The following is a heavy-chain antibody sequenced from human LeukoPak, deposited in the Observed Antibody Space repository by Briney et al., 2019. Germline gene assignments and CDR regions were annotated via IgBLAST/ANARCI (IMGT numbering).Heavy chain of an antibody. CDR1: GYSFTSYW. D-gene: IGHD5-12*01. Sequence: GESLKISCKGSGYSFTSYWIGWVRQMPGKGLEWMGIIYPGDSDTRYSPSFQGQVTISADKSISTAYLQWSSLKAPDTAMYYCATEVGYSGYDGADAFDIWGQGTVVTVSS. J-gene: IGHJ3*02. CDR2: IYPGDSDT. CDR3: ATEVGYSGYDGADAFDI. V-gene: IGHV5-51*01.